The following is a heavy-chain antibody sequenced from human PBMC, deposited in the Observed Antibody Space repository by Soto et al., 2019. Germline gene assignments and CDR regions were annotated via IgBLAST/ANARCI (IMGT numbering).Heavy chain of an antibody. V-gene: IGHV1-2*02. Sequence: RASVTVSCKASGYTFTGYYMHWVRQAPGQGLEWMGWINPNSGGTNYAQKFQGRVTMTRDTSISTAYMELSRLRSDDTAVYYCARDGGDCSSTSCYGGPGWFDPWGQGTLVTV. CDR3: ARDGGDCSSTSCYGGPGWFDP. J-gene: IGHJ5*02. CDR1: GYTFTGYY. CDR2: INPNSGGT. D-gene: IGHD2-2*01.